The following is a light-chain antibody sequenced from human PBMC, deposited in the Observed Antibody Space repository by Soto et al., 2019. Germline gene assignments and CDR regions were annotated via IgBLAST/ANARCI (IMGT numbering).Light chain of an antibody. Sequence: QTVVTQEPSFSVSPGGTVTLTCGLTSGSVSSSNYPSWYQQTPGQPPRTVTYSTTTRSSGVPDRFSGSILGNKAALTITGAQAEDECDYYCVLYLGNGISVFGGGTKVTVL. CDR1: SGSVSSSNY. J-gene: IGLJ3*02. CDR3: VLYLGNGISV. CDR2: STT. V-gene: IGLV8-61*01.